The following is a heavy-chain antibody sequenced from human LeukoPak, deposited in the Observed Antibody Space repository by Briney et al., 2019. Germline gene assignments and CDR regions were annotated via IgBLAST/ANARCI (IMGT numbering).Heavy chain of an antibody. Sequence: SQTLSLTCDISGDSVSSNSAAWNWIRQSPSRGLEWLGRTYYRSKWYNDYAVSVKSRITINPDTFKNQFSLHLNSVTPDDTAVYYCARVSEGGAWSGSWQYNYYGMDVWGQGTTVTVSS. CDR1: GDSVSSNSAA. J-gene: IGHJ6*02. D-gene: IGHD3-3*01. CDR3: ARVSEGGAWSGSWQYNYYGMDV. CDR2: TYYRSKWYN. V-gene: IGHV6-1*01.